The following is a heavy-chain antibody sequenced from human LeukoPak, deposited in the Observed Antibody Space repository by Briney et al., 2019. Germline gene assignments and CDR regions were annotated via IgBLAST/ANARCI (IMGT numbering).Heavy chain of an antibody. CDR1: GFTFSSSA. V-gene: IGHV3-23*01. D-gene: IGHD2-15*01. Sequence: GGSLRLSWAASGFTFSSSAMSWVRQAPGKGLEWVSAISNNGGYTYYADSVQGRFTISRDNSKSTLCLQMNSLRAEDTAVYYCAKQLGYCSDGSCYFPYWGQGTLVTVSS. CDR2: ISNNGGYT. J-gene: IGHJ4*02. CDR3: AKQLGYCSDGSCYFPY.